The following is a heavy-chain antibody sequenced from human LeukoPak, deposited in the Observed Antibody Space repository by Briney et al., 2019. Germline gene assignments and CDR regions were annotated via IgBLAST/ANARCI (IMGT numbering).Heavy chain of an antibody. V-gene: IGHV3-48*04. D-gene: IGHD4-23*01. J-gene: IGHJ4*02. CDR3: AISTTVVTPFDY. Sequence: GGSLRLSCVASGFTFSNYNMNWVRQASGKGLEWVSYITSSSGTKHYADSVKGRFAISRDNADNSLFLQMNSLRAEDTAVYYCAISTTVVTPFDYWGRGTLVTVSS. CDR1: GFTFSNYN. CDR2: ITSSSGTK.